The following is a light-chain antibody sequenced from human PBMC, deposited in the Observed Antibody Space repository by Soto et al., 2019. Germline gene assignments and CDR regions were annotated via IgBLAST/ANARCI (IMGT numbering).Light chain of an antibody. V-gene: IGKV3-20*01. J-gene: IGKJ4*01. Sequence: EIVLTQSPGTLSLSPGERATLSCRASQSVSSSYLAWYQQKPGQAPRLLIYGASSRATGIPDRFSGSGSGTDFTLTISRVEPEDFAVYYCQQYGSSPRLTFGGGTKVEIK. CDR3: QQYGSSPRLT. CDR2: GAS. CDR1: QSVSSSY.